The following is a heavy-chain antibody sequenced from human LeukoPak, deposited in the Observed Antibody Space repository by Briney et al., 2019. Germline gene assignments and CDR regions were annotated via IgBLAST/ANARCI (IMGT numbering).Heavy chain of an antibody. CDR3: ARGYCSSTSCSPFDY. V-gene: IGHV4-59*08. CDR2: IYYSGST. D-gene: IGHD2-2*01. Sequence: SETLSLTCTVSGGSISSYYWSWIRQPPGKGLEWIGYIYYSGSTCYNPSLKSRVTISVDTSKNQFSLKLSSVTAADTAVYYCARGYCSSTSCSPFDYWGQGTLVTVSS. J-gene: IGHJ4*02. CDR1: GGSISSYY.